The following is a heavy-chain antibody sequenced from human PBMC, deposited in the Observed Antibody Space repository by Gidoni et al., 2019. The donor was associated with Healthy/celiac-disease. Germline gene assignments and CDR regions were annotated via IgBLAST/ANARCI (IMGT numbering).Heavy chain of an antibody. V-gene: IGHV4-39*01. J-gene: IGHJ4*02. D-gene: IGHD2-15*01. CDR1: GDSISSSSYY. CDR2: IYYSGST. Sequence: QLKLQESGPGLVKPSETLSLTCTVYGDSISSSSYYWGWLRQHPGKGLEWIVSIYYSGSTYYNPSLKSRVTISVDTSKIQFSLKLSSVTAADTAVYYCASQFRSARSGRPLAYWGQGTLVTVSS. CDR3: ASQFRSARSGRPLAY.